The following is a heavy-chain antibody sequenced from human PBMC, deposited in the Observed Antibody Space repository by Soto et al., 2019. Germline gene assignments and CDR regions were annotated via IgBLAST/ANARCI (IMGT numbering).Heavy chain of an antibody. V-gene: IGHV3-30-3*01. J-gene: IGHJ4*02. CDR3: ARGRTVISPSFFDF. CDR1: GFSFSGYS. Sequence: QVQMVESGGGVVQPGRSLRLSCVVSGFSFSGYSLHWVRQAPGKGLEWLAVISYDGNEDFYAASVKGRLTVSRDNAKEILYLEIDSATSEDTATYYCARGRTVISPSFFDFWGQGTLVIVSS. D-gene: IGHD2-21*01. CDR2: ISYDGNED.